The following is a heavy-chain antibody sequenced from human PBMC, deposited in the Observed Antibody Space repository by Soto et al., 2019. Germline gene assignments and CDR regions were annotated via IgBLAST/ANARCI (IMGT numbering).Heavy chain of an antibody. CDR2: ISSSSSYI. D-gene: IGHD5-12*01. CDR1: GFTFSSYS. J-gene: IGHJ6*02. V-gene: IGHV3-21*01. CDR3: ARAEGGYSGYDERHYYYYYGMDV. Sequence: GGSLRLSCAASGFTFSSYSMNWVRQAPGKGLEWVSSISSSSSYIYYADSVKGRFTISRDNAKNSLYLQMNSLRAEDTAVYYCARAEGGYSGYDERHYYYYYGMDVWGQGTTVTVSS.